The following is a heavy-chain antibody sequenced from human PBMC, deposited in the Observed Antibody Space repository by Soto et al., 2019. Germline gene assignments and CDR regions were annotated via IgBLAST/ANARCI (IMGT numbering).Heavy chain of an antibody. CDR2: IYYSGST. J-gene: IGHJ6*02. CDR3: ARDLVPAAMEGGYYYYYGMDV. V-gene: IGHV4-39*02. Sequence: PSETLSLTCTVSGGSISSGSYYWGWIRQPPGKGLEWIGSIYYSGSTYYNPSLKSRVTISVDTSKNQFSLKLSSVTAADTAVYYCARDLVPAAMEGGYYYYYGMDVWGQGTTVTVSS. D-gene: IGHD2-2*01. CDR1: GGSISSGSYY.